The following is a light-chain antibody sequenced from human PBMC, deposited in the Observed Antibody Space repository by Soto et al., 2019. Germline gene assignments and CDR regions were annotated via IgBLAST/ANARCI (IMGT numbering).Light chain of an antibody. J-gene: IGLJ3*02. CDR1: TSKIAAGYG. Sequence: QSVLTQPPSVSGAPGQRVTLSCTGTTSKIAAGYGVHWYRQVPGTAPKVLIFDDTNRPSGVPDRISGPKSGTSCSLVITGLQSDDEPDYYCQSLDSRVTACVFGGGTKLTVL. V-gene: IGLV1-40*01. CDR3: QSLDSRVTACV. CDR2: DDT.